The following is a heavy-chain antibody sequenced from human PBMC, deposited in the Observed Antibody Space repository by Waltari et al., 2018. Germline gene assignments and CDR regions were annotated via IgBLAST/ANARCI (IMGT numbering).Heavy chain of an antibody. CDR3: TRGLIGGMDFDL. J-gene: IGHJ2*01. CDR1: Y. D-gene: IGHD3-22*01. V-gene: IGHV1-2*02. Sequence: YMHWVRKAPGKGPEWMGWINPNSGGTNYAQKFQGRVAMTRDTSISTASMELNRPTSDDTAVYYCTRGLIGGMDFDLWGRGTLVTVSS. CDR2: INPNSGGT.